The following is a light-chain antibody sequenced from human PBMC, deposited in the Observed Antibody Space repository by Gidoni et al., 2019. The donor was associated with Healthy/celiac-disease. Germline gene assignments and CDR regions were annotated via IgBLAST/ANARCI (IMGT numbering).Light chain of an antibody. Sequence: DIVMTQSPDSLAVSLGERATINCKSSQSVLYSSNNQNYLAWDQQKPGQPPKLLIYWASTRESGVPDRFSGSGSGTDFTLTISSLQAEDVAVYYCQQYYSTPQTFGQGTKVEIK. V-gene: IGKV4-1*01. CDR2: WAS. J-gene: IGKJ1*01. CDR3: QQYYSTPQT. CDR1: QSVLYSSNNQNY.